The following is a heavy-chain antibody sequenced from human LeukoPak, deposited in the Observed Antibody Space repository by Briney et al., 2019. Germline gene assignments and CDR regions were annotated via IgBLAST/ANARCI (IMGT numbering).Heavy chain of an antibody. CDR3: ARGSRVVAPGSGWLDP. D-gene: IGHD6-13*01. J-gene: IGHJ5*02. CDR1: GYIFTDYF. CDR2: INPNNGGT. Sequence: ASVKASCKASGYIFTDYFMHWVRQAPGQGLEWMGWINPNNGGTNYAQKFQGWVTMTRDTSISTAYMDLSRLTSDDTAVYYCARGSRVVAPGSGWLDPWGQGTLVTVSS. V-gene: IGHV1-2*04.